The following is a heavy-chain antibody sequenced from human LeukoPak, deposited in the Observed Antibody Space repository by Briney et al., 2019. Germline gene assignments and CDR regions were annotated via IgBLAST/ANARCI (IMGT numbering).Heavy chain of an antibody. V-gene: IGHV3-48*04. Sequence: GGSLRLSCAASGFTFSTYSMNWVRQAPGKGLEWVSYISDSSSTIYYADSVKGRFTISRDNAKNSLYLQMNSLRAEDTAVYYCARLYGDYVGYWGQGTLVTVSS. D-gene: IGHD4-17*01. CDR3: ARLYGDYVGY. CDR1: GFTFSTYS. CDR2: ISDSSSTI. J-gene: IGHJ4*02.